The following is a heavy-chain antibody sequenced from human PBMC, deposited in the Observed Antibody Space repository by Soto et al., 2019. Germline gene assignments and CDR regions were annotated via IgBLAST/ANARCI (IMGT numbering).Heavy chain of an antibody. CDR3: ARSILLWFGESTNTYYYSYMDV. D-gene: IGHD3-10*01. CDR1: SGSISSSNW. J-gene: IGHJ6*03. CDR2: IYHSGST. V-gene: IGHV4-4*02. Sequence: QVQLQESGPGLVKPSGTLSLTCAVSSGSISSSNWWSWVRQPPGKGLEWIGEIYHSGSTNYNPSLQLRVTISVDKTKNLFSLKLSSVTAADTAVYYCARSILLWFGESTNTYYYSYMDVWGKGTTVTVSS.